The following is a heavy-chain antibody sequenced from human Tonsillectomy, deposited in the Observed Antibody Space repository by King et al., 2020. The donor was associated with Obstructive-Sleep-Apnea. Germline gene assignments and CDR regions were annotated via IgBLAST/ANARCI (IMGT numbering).Heavy chain of an antibody. CDR1: GFTFSSYW. D-gene: IGHD4-17*01. Sequence: VQLVESGGGVVQPGGSLRLSCAASGFTFSSYWMGWVRQPPGRGLEWVANINEGGGEENYVDSVNGRLPISRDNAKNSLFLQMNSLRAEDTAVYYWARVGGPYGDYGVFRFDPWGQETLVTVSS. CDR3: ARVGGPYGDYGVFRFDP. V-gene: IGHV3-7*03. J-gene: IGHJ5*02. CDR2: INEGGGEE.